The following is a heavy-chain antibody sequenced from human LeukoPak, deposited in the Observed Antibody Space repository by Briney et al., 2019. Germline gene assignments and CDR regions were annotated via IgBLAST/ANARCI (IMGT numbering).Heavy chain of an antibody. CDR2: ISSSSSYI. CDR1: GFTFSSYS. CDR3: ARAGYDFWSGYYTGNDY. J-gene: IGHJ4*02. Sequence: KAGGSLRLSCAASGFTFSSYSMNWVRQAPGKGLEWVSSISSSSSYIYYADSVKGRFTISRDNAKNSLYLQMNSLRAEDTAVYYCARAGYDFWSGYYTGNDYWGQGTLVTVSS. D-gene: IGHD3-3*01. V-gene: IGHV3-21*01.